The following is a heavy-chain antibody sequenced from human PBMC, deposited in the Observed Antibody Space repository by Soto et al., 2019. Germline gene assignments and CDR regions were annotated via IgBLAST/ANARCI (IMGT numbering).Heavy chain of an antibody. CDR3: ARNSEYSSSTDY. CDR1: GGSISSYY. J-gene: IGHJ4*02. CDR2: ISASGST. D-gene: IGHD6-6*01. Sequence: TLSLTCAVSGGSISSYYWSWIRQPPGKGLEWIGYISASGSTNYNPSLKSRVTISVDTSTNEFSLELRSMTAADTAVYYCARNSEYSSSTDYWGQGTLVTVSS. V-gene: IGHV4-59*01.